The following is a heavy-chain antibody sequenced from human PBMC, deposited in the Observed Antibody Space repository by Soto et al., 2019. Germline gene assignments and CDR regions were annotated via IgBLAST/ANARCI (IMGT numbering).Heavy chain of an antibody. Sequence: EVQLVESGGGLVQPGGSLRLSCAASGFTFSSYEMNWVRQAPGKGLEWVSYISSSGTTINYADSVKGRFTTSRDNAKNSLYLQMNSMRAEHTAVYYCARETSWDAFDIWGQGTMVTVSS. CDR1: GFTFSSYE. J-gene: IGHJ3*02. CDR3: ARETSWDAFDI. CDR2: ISSSGTTI. D-gene: IGHD2-2*01. V-gene: IGHV3-48*03.